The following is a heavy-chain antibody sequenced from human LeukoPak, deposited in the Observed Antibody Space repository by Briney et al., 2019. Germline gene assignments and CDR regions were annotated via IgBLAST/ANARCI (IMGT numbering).Heavy chain of an antibody. CDR1: GGSFCSDS. J-gene: IGHJ5*01. CDR3: ARAPVQDLSFVGWFDS. D-gene: IGHD1-26*01. CDR2: ISASGTT. Sequence: SETLSLTCTVSGGSFCSDSWNWIRLPAGKGLEWIGRISASGTTNYSPSLFSRVTMSVDTSGNKFSLKLNSVTAADTAVYFCARAPVQDLSFVGWFDSWGQGALVIVSS. V-gene: IGHV4-4*07.